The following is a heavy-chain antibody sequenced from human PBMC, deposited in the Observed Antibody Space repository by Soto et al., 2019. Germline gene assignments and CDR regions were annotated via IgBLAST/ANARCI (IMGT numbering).Heavy chain of an antibody. CDR1: GGSISSGGYS. Sequence: QLQLQESGSGLVKPSQTLSLTCAVSGGSISSGGYSWSWIRQPPGKVLEWIGYIYHSGSTYYNPSLKSRVTISVDRSKNPFSLKLSSVPAADTAVYYCARGGVDYYDSSGYYFSPYYFDYWGQGTLVTVSS. D-gene: IGHD3-22*01. J-gene: IGHJ4*02. CDR2: IYHSGST. CDR3: ARGGVDYYDSSGYYFSPYYFDY. V-gene: IGHV4-30-2*01.